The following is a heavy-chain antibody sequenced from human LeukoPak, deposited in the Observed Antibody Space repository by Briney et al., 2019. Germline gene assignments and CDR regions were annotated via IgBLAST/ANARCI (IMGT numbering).Heavy chain of an antibody. CDR1: GFTFDDYG. D-gene: IGHD4-23*01. J-gene: IGHJ4*02. CDR3: ARGPPLRWGGFDY. V-gene: IGHV3-53*01. CDR2: IYTGGST. Sequence: GGSLRLSCAASGFTFDDYGMSWVRQAPGKGLEWVSVIYTGGSTYYEDSVKGRFTISRDNSKNTLYLQMNSLRAEDTAVYYCARGPPLRWGGFDYWGQGILVTVSS.